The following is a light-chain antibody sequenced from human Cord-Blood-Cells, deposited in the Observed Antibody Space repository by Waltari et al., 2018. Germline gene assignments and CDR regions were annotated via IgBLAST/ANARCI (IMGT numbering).Light chain of an antibody. J-gene: IGKJ5*01. Sequence: AIRITQSPSSLSASTGDRVTITCRASQGISSYLAWYQQKPGKAPKLLIYAASTLQSGVPSRFSGSGSGTDVTLTISCLQSEDFATYYCQQYYSYPLVTFGQGTRLEIK. V-gene: IGKV1-8*01. CDR3: QQYYSYPLVT. CDR2: AAS. CDR1: QGISSY.